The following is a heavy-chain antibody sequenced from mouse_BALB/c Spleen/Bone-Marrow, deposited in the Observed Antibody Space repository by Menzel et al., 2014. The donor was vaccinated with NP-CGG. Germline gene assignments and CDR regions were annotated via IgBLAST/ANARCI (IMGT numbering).Heavy chain of an antibody. D-gene: IGHD3-1*01. CDR3: ARSGGYYVDY. V-gene: IGHV1-80*01. J-gene: IGHJ2*01. CDR2: IYPGDGDT. Sequence: VQLQQSGAELVRPGSSVKISCKASGYAFSSYWMNWVKQRPGQGLEWIGQIYPGDGDTNYNGKFKGKATLTADKSSSTAYVQLSSLTSEDSAVYFCARSGGYYVDYWGQGTTLTVSS. CDR1: GYAFSSYW.